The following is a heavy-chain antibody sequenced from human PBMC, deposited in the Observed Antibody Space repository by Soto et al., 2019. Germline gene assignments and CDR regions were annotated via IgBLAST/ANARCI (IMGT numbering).Heavy chain of an antibody. Sequence: GGSLRLSCAASGFTFSSYAMHWVRQAPGKGLEWVAVISYDGSNKYYADSVKGRFTISRDNSKNTLYLQMNSLRAEDTAVYYCARDRGTVTTAYYYYGMDVWGQGTTVTVSS. V-gene: IGHV3-30-3*01. CDR2: ISYDGSNK. D-gene: IGHD4-17*01. CDR1: GFTFSSYA. J-gene: IGHJ6*02. CDR3: ARDRGTVTTAYYYYGMDV.